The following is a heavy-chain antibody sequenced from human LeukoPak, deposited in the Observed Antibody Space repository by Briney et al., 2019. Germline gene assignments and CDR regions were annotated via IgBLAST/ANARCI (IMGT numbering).Heavy chain of an antibody. V-gene: IGHV1-2*02. CDR1: GYTFTGYY. D-gene: IGHD2-2*02. CDR2: INPSDGGT. CDR3: ARRGLYYFDY. Sequence: ASVKVSCKASGYTFTGYYMHWVRQAPGQGLEWMGWINPSDGGTHYPQNFQGRVTMTRDTSINTAYMEVTRVRSDDTAVYYCARRGLYYFDYWGQGTLVTVSS. J-gene: IGHJ4*02.